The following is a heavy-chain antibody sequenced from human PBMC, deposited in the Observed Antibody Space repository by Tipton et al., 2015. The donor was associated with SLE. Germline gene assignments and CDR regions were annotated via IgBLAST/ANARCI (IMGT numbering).Heavy chain of an antibody. CDR3: ARDTGSTVDY. J-gene: IGHJ4*02. Sequence: TLSLTCAVYGGSFSGYYWNWIRQPPGKGLEWIGRIYTSGSTNYNPSLKSRVTMSVDTSKNQFSLKLSSVTAADTAVYYCARDTGSTVDYWGQGTLVTVSS. V-gene: IGHV4-4*07. CDR2: IYTSGST. CDR1: GGSFSGYY. D-gene: IGHD6-13*01.